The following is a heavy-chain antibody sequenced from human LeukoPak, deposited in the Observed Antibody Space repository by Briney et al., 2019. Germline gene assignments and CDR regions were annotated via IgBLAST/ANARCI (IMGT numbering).Heavy chain of an antibody. Sequence: SETLSLTCAVSGGSISNSDWWTWVRQPPGKGLEWIGEIYHSGSTNYNPSLKSRVTISVDESKNQFSLKVSSVTAADTAVYYCARNGGNSDFDFWGQGTLVTVSS. J-gene: IGHJ4*02. CDR3: ARNGGNSDFDF. CDR2: IYHSGST. V-gene: IGHV4-4*02. D-gene: IGHD4-23*01. CDR1: GGSISNSDW.